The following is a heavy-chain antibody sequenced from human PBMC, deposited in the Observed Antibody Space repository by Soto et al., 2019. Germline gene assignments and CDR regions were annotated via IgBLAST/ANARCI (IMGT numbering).Heavy chain of an antibody. CDR1: GFTFSSYA. D-gene: IGHD3-9*01. Sequence: EVQLLESAGGLVQPGGSLRLSCAASGFTFSSYAMSWVRQAPGKGLEWVSAISRSGGSTYYADSVKGRFTISRDNAKNRLYLQMNSLRAADTAVYYCAQAYDVLTGRTDYWGQGTLLTVSS. J-gene: IGHJ4*02. V-gene: IGHV3-23*01. CDR3: AQAYDVLTGRTDY. CDR2: ISRSGGST.